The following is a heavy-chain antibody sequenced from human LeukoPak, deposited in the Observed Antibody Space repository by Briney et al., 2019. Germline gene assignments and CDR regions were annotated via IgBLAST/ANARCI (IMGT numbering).Heavy chain of an antibody. Sequence: GGSLRLSCAASGFTFSSYEMNWVRQAPGKGLEWVSYISSSGSTIYYADSVKGRFTISRDNSKNTLYLQMNSLRAEDTAVYYCARGGTHWYSSSWYGGSDFDYWGQGTLVTVSS. CDR1: GFTFSSYE. CDR2: ISSSGSTI. V-gene: IGHV3-48*03. D-gene: IGHD6-13*01. CDR3: ARGGTHWYSSSWYGGSDFDY. J-gene: IGHJ4*02.